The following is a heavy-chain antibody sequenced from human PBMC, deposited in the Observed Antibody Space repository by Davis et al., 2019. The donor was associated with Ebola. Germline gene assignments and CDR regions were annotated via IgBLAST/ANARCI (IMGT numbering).Heavy chain of an antibody. CDR1: GFTFSGSA. J-gene: IGHJ4*02. D-gene: IGHD4-17*01. CDR3: TATVTSSDY. CDR2: IRSKANSYAT. Sequence: GGSLRLSCAASGFTFSGSAMHWVRQASGKGLEWVGRIRSKANSYATASAASVKGRFTISRDDSKNTAYLQMNSLKTEDTAVYYCTATVTSSDYWGQGTLVTVSS. V-gene: IGHV3-73*01.